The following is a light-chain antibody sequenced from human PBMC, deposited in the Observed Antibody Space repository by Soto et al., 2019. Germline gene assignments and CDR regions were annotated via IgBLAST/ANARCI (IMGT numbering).Light chain of an antibody. Sequence: EIVMTQSPATLSVSPGERATLSCRASQSVSGKLAWYQQKPGQGPRLLIYDASTRATGIPARFSGSGSGTEFTLTISSLQSEDVAVYYCQHYNDCLWTFGQGTKVEIK. CDR2: DAS. J-gene: IGKJ1*01. V-gene: IGKV3-15*01. CDR3: QHYNDCLWT. CDR1: QSVSGK.